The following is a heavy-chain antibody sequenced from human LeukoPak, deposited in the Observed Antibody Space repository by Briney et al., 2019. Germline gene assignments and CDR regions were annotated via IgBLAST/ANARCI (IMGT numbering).Heavy chain of an antibody. CDR2: FDPEDGET. V-gene: IGHV1-24*01. Sequence: ASVKVSCKVSGYTLTELSMHWVRQAPGTGLEWMGGFDPEDGETIYAQKFQGRVTMTEDTSTDTAYMELSSLRSEDTAVYYCATATVLRFLEWLFAYWGQGTLVTVSS. D-gene: IGHD3-3*01. CDR3: ATATVLRFLEWLFAY. J-gene: IGHJ4*02. CDR1: GYTLTELS.